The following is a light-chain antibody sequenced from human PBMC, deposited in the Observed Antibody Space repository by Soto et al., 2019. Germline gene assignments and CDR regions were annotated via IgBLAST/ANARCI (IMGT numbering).Light chain of an antibody. Sequence: HSVLTQPASVSWSPAQSITMSCTGTSSDVGGYDYVSWYQLHPGKAPKLMVFEVSNRPSGVSYRFSGSKSGNTASLTISGLQAEDEADYFCSSYSISTAYLFGTGTKVTVL. CDR2: EVS. V-gene: IGLV2-14*01. CDR1: SSDVGGYDY. CDR3: SSYSISTAYL. J-gene: IGLJ1*01.